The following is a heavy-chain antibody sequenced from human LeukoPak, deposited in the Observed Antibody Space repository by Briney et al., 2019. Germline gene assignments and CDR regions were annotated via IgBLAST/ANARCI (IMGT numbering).Heavy chain of an antibody. V-gene: IGHV1-18*01. J-gene: IGHJ5*02. CDR1: GYTFTSNG. CDR3: ARAYDYDFWSGYRFDP. CDR2: ISAYNGNT. Sequence: ASVKVSCKASGYTFTSNGISWVRQPPGQGLEWMGWISAYNGNTNYAQKLQGRVTMTTDTSTSTAYMELRSLRSDDTAVYYCARAYDYDFWSGYRFDPWGQGTLVTVSS. D-gene: IGHD3-3*01.